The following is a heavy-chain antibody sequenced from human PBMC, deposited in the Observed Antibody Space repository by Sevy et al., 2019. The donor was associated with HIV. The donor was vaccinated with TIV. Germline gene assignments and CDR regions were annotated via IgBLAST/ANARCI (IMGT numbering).Heavy chain of an antibody. CDR2: ISSSSGTI. V-gene: IGHV3-48*01. CDR1: GFAFSAYS. CDR3: ARAGGDCYSKNECWFVS. Sequence: GGSLRLSCAASGFAFSAYSMNWVSQAPGKGLESVSYISSSSGTIYYADSVKGQFTISRDNAKSSLYLQMNGLRAEDTAVYYCARAGGDCYSKNECWFVSWGQGTLVTVSS. J-gene: IGHJ5*01. D-gene: IGHD2-21*01.